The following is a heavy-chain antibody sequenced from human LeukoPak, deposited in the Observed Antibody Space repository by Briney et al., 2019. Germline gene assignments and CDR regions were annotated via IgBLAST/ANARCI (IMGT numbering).Heavy chain of an antibody. CDR2: INHSGST. D-gene: IGHD6-19*01. Sequence: KASETLSLTCTVSGGSISSYYWSWIRQPPGKGLEWIGEINHSGSTNYNPSLKSRVTISVDTSKNQFSLKLSSVTAADTAVYYCARGSSRGSGCPHYWGQGTLVTVSS. CDR3: ARGSSRGSGCPHY. V-gene: IGHV4-34*01. CDR1: GGSISSYY. J-gene: IGHJ4*02.